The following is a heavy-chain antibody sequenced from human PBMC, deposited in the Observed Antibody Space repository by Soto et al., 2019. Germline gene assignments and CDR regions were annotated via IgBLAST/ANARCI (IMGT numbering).Heavy chain of an antibody. V-gene: IGHV2-5*02. CDR3: AHRRSYCGGDCYPDAFDI. CDR1: GFSLSTSGVG. J-gene: IGHJ3*02. Sequence: QITLKESGPTLVKPTQTLTLTCTFSGFSLSTSGVGVGWIRQPPGKALEWLALIYWDDDKRYSPSLKSRLTITKDTSKNQVVLTMTNMDPVDTATYYCAHRRSYCGGDCYPDAFDIWGQGTMVTVSS. D-gene: IGHD2-21*02. CDR2: IYWDDDK.